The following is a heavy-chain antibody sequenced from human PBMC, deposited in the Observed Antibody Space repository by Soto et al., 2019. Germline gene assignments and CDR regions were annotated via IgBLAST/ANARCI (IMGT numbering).Heavy chain of an antibody. CDR1: GFTFDDYA. CDR3: AKDGAGRYSCYEAPDAFDI. Sequence: EVQLVESGGGLVQPGRSLRLSCAASGFTFDDYAMHWVRQAQGKGLEWVSGISWNSGSIGYADSVKGRFTISRDNAKNSLYLQMNSLRAEDTALYYCAKDGAGRYSCYEAPDAFDIWGQGTMVTVSS. D-gene: IGHD5-12*01. CDR2: ISWNSGSI. V-gene: IGHV3-9*01. J-gene: IGHJ3*02.